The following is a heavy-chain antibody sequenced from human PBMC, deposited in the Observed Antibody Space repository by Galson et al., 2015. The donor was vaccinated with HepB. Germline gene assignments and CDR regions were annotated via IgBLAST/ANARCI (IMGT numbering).Heavy chain of an antibody. J-gene: IGHJ4*02. CDR1: GYTLTELS. CDR2: FDPEDGET. D-gene: IGHD3-3*01. V-gene: IGHV1-24*01. Sequence: SVKVSCKVSGYTLTELSMHWVRQAPGKGLEWMGGFDPEDGETIYAQKFQGRVTMTEDTSTDTAYMELSSLRSEDTAVYYCATGKRITIFGVVISFDYWGQGTLVTVSS. CDR3: ATGKRITIFGVVISFDY.